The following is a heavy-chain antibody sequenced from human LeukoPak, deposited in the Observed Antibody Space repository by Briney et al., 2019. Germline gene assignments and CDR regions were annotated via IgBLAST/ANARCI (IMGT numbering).Heavy chain of an antibody. Sequence: PSETLSLTCTVSGGSISSYYWSWIRQPPGKGLEWIGYIYYSGSTNYNPSLKSRVTISVDTSKNQFSLKLSSVTAADTAVYYCARGEVWFGELGYWGQGTLVTVSS. D-gene: IGHD3-10*01. CDR2: IYYSGST. V-gene: IGHV4-59*01. CDR3: ARGEVWFGELGY. CDR1: GGSISSYY. J-gene: IGHJ4*02.